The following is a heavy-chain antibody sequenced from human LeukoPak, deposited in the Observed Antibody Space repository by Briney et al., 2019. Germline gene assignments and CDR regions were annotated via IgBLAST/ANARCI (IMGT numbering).Heavy chain of an antibody. CDR2: INSDGSST. V-gene: IGHV3-74*01. CDR1: GFTFSSYW. D-gene: IGHD3-10*01. J-gene: IGHJ4*02. Sequence: PGGSLRLSCAASGFTFSSYWMHWVRQAPGKGLVWVSRINSDGSSTSYADSVKGRFTISRDNAKNTLYLQMNSLRAEDTALYYCAKSITWGSSISVFDYWGQGTLVTVSS. CDR3: AKSITWGSSISVFDY.